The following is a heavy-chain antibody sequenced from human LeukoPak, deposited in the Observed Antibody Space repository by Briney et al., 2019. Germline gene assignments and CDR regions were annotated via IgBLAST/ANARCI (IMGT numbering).Heavy chain of an antibody. Sequence: RPGGSLRLSCAASGFTFSSYGMSWVRQAPGKGLEWVSAISGSGGSTYYADSVKGRFTISRDNSKNTLYLQMNSLRAEDTAVYYCARAKTKYGGNSEYFDYWGQGTLVTVSS. J-gene: IGHJ4*02. CDR3: ARAKTKYGGNSEYFDY. V-gene: IGHV3-23*01. CDR2: ISGSGGST. D-gene: IGHD4-23*01. CDR1: GFTFSSYG.